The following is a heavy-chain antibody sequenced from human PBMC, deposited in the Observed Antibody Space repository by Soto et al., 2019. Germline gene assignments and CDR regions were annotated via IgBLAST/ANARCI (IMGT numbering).Heavy chain of an antibody. CDR2: ISGSGGST. Sequence: GGSLRLPCAASGCTFSSYAISWVRQAPGKGLEWVSAISGSGGSTYYADSVKGRFTISRDNSKNTLYLQMNSLRAEDTAVYYCAKDLPPSYYDFWSGYSKEFDYWGQGTLVTVSS. D-gene: IGHD3-3*01. CDR3: AKDLPPSYYDFWSGYSKEFDY. V-gene: IGHV3-23*01. CDR1: GCTFSSYA. J-gene: IGHJ4*02.